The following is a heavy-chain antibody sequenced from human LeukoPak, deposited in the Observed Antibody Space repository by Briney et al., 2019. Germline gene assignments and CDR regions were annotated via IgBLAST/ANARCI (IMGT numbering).Heavy chain of an antibody. D-gene: IGHD3-22*01. Sequence: GGSLRLSCAASGFTFSTYAMSWVRQAAGKGLEWVSLISGSGGGTYYADSVKGRFTISRDNSKNTLYLQMNSLRAEDTAVYYCAKEPTYDSSGYSDYWGQGTLVTVSS. CDR3: AKEPTYDSSGYSDY. CDR2: ISGSGGGT. V-gene: IGHV3-23*01. CDR1: GFTFSTYA. J-gene: IGHJ4*02.